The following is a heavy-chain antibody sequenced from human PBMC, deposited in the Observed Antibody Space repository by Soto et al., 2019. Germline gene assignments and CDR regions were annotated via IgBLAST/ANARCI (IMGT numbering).Heavy chain of an antibody. CDR1: GYTFTSYG. D-gene: IGHD3-9*01. CDR3: ARDFEARPNYYYYMDV. V-gene: IGHV1-18*01. J-gene: IGHJ6*03. CDR2: ISAYNGNT. Sequence: ASVKVSCKASGYTFTSYGISWVRQAPGQGLEWMGWISAYNGNTNYAQKLQGRVTMTTDTSTSTAYMELRSLRSDDTAVYYCARDFEARPNYYYYMDVWGKGTTVTVSS.